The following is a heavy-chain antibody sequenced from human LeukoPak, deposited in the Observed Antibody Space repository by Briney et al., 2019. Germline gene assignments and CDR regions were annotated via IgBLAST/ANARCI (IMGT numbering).Heavy chain of an antibody. J-gene: IGHJ4*02. V-gene: IGHV4-34*01. Sequence: SETLSPTCAVYGGSFSGYYRSWIRQPPGKGLEWIGEINHSGSTNYNPSLKSRVTVSVDTSKNQFSLKLSSVTAADTAVYYCARGPAYYDILTGYAGRRQRGYFDYWGQGTLVTVSS. D-gene: IGHD3-9*01. CDR2: INHSGST. CDR3: ARGPAYYDILTGYAGRRQRGYFDY. CDR1: GGSFSGYY.